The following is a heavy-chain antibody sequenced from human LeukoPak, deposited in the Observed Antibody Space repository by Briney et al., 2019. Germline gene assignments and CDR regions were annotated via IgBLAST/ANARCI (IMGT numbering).Heavy chain of an antibody. V-gene: IGHV5-51*01. CDR1: GYSFTSYW. CDR3: ARLYDILTGFIDY. D-gene: IGHD3-9*01. J-gene: IGHJ4*02. CDR2: IYPGDSET. Sequence: GESLKISCKGSGYSFTSYWIGWVRQMPGKGLEWMGIIYPGDSETRYSPSFQGQVTIPADKSISTAYLQWSSLKASDTAMYYCARLYDILTGFIDYWGQGTLVTVSS.